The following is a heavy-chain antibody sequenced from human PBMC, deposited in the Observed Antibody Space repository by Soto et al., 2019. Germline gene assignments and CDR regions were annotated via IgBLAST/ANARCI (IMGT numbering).Heavy chain of an antibody. Sequence: QVQLQQWGAGLLKPSETLSLTCAVYGGSFSGYYWSWIRQPPGKGLEWIGEINHSGSTNYNPSLKSRVTISVDTSKNQFSLKLSSMTAADSAVYYCALVVVVAATTNAFDIWGQGTMVTVSS. V-gene: IGHV4-34*01. CDR3: ALVVVVAATTNAFDI. CDR1: GGSFSGYY. J-gene: IGHJ3*02. D-gene: IGHD2-15*01. CDR2: INHSGST.